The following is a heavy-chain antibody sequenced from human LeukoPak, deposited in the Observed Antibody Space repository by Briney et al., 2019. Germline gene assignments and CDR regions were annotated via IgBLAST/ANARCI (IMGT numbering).Heavy chain of an antibody. CDR2: INHSGRT. Sequence: MASQTLSLTWAVYGGSFSGYYWSWVRQPPGKGLEWIGEINHSGRTNYNPSLKSRVTISVDTSKNQFSLKLSSVTAADTAVYYCARGGGRYYGSGSYYKGVDYWGQGTLVTVSS. CDR1: GGSFSGYY. D-gene: IGHD3-10*01. J-gene: IGHJ4*02. CDR3: ARGGGRYYGSGSYYKGVDY. V-gene: IGHV4-34*01.